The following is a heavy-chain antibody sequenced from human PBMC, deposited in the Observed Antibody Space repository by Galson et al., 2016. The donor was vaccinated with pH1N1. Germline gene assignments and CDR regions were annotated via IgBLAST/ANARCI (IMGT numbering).Heavy chain of an antibody. Sequence: VKVSCKASGGTFSSYAIGSYAISWVRQAPGQGLEWMGGIIPMFPTPTYAQKFQGRVTITADASTSTAYMELGSLRSEDTAVYYCARPDQGAPYYYYGMDVWGQGTTVTVSS. CDR1: GGTFSSYAIGSYA. D-gene: IGHD3-16*01. V-gene: IGHV1-69*01. CDR3: ARPDQGAPYYYYGMDV. J-gene: IGHJ6*02. CDR2: IIPMFPTP.